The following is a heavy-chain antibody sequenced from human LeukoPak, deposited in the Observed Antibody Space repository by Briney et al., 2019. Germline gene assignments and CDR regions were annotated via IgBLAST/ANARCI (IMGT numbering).Heavy chain of an antibody. CDR3: ARDRSGFYSVDH. V-gene: IGHV3-30-3*01. CDR1: GFTLSENN. CDR2: ISNDGNSK. J-gene: IGHJ4*02. Sequence: GGSLRLSCAASGFTLSENNVHWVRQAPGRGLEWVALISNDGNSKDYADSVKGRFTLSGDNSKTTVYLQMNSLRAEDTAVYYCARDRSGFYSVDHWGQGTLVIVSS. D-gene: IGHD5-12*01.